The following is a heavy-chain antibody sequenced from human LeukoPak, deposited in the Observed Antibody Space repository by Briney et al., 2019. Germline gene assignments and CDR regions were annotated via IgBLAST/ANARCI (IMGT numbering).Heavy chain of an antibody. J-gene: IGHJ4*02. Sequence: GESLKISCKGSGYSFTSYWISWVRQMPGKGLEWMGRIDPSDSYTNYSPSFQGHVTISADKSISTTYLQWSSLKASDTAMYYCARWGVYDILPWGQGTLVTVSS. CDR2: IDPSDSYT. V-gene: IGHV5-10-1*01. D-gene: IGHD3-9*01. CDR3: ARWGVYDILP. CDR1: GYSFTSYW.